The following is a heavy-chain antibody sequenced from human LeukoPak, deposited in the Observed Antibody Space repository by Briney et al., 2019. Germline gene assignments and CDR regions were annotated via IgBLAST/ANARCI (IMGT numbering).Heavy chain of an antibody. CDR3: ARVVPANYYYGMDV. CDR1: GGSFSGYY. CDR2: INHSGST. J-gene: IGHJ6*02. Sequence: SETLSLTCAVYGGSFSGYYWSWIRQPPGKGLGWIGEINHSGSTNYNPSLKSRVTISVDTSKTQFSLKLSSVTAADTAVYYCARVVPANYYYGMDVWGQGTTVTVSS. V-gene: IGHV4-34*01. D-gene: IGHD2-2*01.